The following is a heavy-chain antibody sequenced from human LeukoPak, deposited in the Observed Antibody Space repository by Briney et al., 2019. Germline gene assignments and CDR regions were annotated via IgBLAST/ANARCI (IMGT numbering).Heavy chain of an antibody. CDR3: ATDLLRPHAFDI. CDR1: GGTKYYA. Sequence: AASVKVSCKVSGGTKYYAISWVRQAPGQGLEWMGGIIPILDVANSGQKFQGRVTMTEDTSTDTAYMEVSSLRSEDTAVYYCATDLLRPHAFDIWGQGTMVTVSS. J-gene: IGHJ3*02. D-gene: IGHD3-16*01. CDR2: IIPILDVA. V-gene: IGHV1-69*10.